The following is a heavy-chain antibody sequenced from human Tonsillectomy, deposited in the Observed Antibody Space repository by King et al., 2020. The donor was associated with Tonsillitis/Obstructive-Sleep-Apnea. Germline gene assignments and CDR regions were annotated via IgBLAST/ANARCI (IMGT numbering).Heavy chain of an antibody. Sequence: VQLVESGGGLVKPGGSLRLSCAASGFTFSSYSMNWVRQAPGKGLEWVSSISSSSTYIYYADSVKGRFTISRDNAKNSLHLKMNSLSAEDTAVYYCASDDGSTTTCYAGNSAWFDSWGQGTLVTVSS. CDR3: ASDDGSTTTCYAGNSAWFDS. V-gene: IGHV3-21*01. CDR1: GFTFSSYS. J-gene: IGHJ5*01. CDR2: ISSSSTYI. D-gene: IGHD2-2*01.